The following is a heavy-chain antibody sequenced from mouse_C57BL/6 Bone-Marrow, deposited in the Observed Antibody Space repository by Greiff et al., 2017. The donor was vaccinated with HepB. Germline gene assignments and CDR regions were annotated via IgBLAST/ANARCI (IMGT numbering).Heavy chain of an antibody. V-gene: IGHV1-5*01. Sequence: EVQLVESGTVLARPGASVKMSCKTSGYTFTSYWMHWVKQRPGQGLEWIGAIYPGNSDTSYNQKFKGKAKLTAVTSASTAYMELSSLTNEDSAVYYCTRRVVATPYWYFDVWGTGTTVTVSS. CDR1: GYTFTSYW. J-gene: IGHJ1*03. CDR2: IYPGNSDT. CDR3: TRRVVATPYWYFDV. D-gene: IGHD1-1*01.